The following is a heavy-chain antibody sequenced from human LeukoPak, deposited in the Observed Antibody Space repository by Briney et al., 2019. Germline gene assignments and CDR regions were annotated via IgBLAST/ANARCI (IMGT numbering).Heavy chain of an antibody. V-gene: IGHV3-74*01. CDR1: GFTFSSYW. CDR3: ARGRPHGNDY. CDR2: TAGDGSST. Sequence: PGGSLRLSCAASGFTFSSYWMNWVRQAPGKGLVWVSRTAGDGSSTTYADSVKGRFSISRDNAKNTLYLQMNSLRVEDTAVYYCARGRPHGNDYWGQGTLVTVSS. D-gene: IGHD4-23*01. J-gene: IGHJ4*02.